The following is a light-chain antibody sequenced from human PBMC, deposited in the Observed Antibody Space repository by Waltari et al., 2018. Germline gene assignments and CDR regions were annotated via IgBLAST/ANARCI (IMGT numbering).Light chain of an antibody. CDR2: DVT. J-gene: IGLJ3*02. V-gene: IGLV2-14*03. CDR3: SSYPRTGTWL. CDR1: SSDSVDYDF. Sequence: QSALTQPASVSGSPGQSVTIPCTGTSSDSVDYDFVSWYQQNPGKAPKLIIFDVTTRPSGVSIRSSGSKSGSTASLTISGLQAEDEADYFCSSYPRTGTWLFGGGTKLTVL.